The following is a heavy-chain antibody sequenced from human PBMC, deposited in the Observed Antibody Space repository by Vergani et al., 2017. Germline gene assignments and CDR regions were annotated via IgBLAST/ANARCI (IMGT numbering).Heavy chain of an antibody. CDR3: ARGGSTVTTGEDY. V-gene: IGHV3-30-3*01. J-gene: IGHJ4*02. CDR1: GFTFRSYA. D-gene: IGHD4-11*01. CDR2: ISYDGSNK. Sequence: QVQLVESGGGVVQPGRSLRLSCAASGFTFRSYAMHWVRQAPGKGLEWVAVISYDGSNKYYADSVKGRFTISRDNSKNTLYLQMNSLRAEDTAVYYCARGGSTVTTGEDYWGQGTLVTVSS.